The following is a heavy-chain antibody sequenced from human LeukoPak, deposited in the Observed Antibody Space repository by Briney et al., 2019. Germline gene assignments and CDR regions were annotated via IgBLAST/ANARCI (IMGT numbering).Heavy chain of an antibody. CDR1: GGSFSGYY. D-gene: IGHD5-24*01. V-gene: IGHV4-34*09. J-gene: IGHJ3*02. CDR3: ASEREDAFDI. Sequence: PSETLSLTCAVYGGSFSGYYWSWIRQPPGKGLEWIGEINHSGSTNYNPSLKSRVTISVDTSKNQFSLKLSSVTAADTAVYYCASEREDAFDIWGQGTMVTVSS. CDR2: INHSGST.